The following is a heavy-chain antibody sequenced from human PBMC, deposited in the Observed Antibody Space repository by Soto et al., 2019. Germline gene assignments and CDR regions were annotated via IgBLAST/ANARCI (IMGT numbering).Heavy chain of an antibody. D-gene: IGHD2-15*01. V-gene: IGHV4-34*01. CDR3: ARATHRGGDIVVVVAATASVYFDY. CDR1: GGSFSGYY. Sequence: SETLSLTCAVYGGSFSGYYWSWIRQPPGKGLEWIGEINHSGSTNYNPSLKSRVTISVDTSKNQFSLKLSSVTAADTAVYYCARATHRGGDIVVVVAATASVYFDYWGQGTLVTVSS. CDR2: INHSGST. J-gene: IGHJ4*02.